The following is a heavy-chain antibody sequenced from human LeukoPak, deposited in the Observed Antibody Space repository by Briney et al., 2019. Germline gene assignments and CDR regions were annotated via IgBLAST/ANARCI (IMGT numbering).Heavy chain of an antibody. CDR1: GFTFSSYA. Sequence: GGSLRLSCAASGFTFSSYAMSWVRQAPGKGLEWVSAISGSGGSTYYADSVKGRFTISRDNSKNTLYLQMNSLRAEDTALYYCAKSSGWYRDYYYYYGMDVWGQGTTVTVSS. V-gene: IGHV3-23*01. J-gene: IGHJ6*02. CDR2: ISGSGGST. CDR3: AKSSGWYRDYYYYYGMDV. D-gene: IGHD6-19*01.